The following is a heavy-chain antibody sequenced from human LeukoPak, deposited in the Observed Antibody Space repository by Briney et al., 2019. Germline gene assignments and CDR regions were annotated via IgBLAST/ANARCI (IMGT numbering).Heavy chain of an antibody. CDR3: AKDPRFGFFQGDYSFDY. D-gene: IGHD4-11*01. J-gene: IGHJ4*02. Sequence: GGSLRLSCAASGFTFSSYAMSWLRQARGKGLEWVSAISGSGGSTYYADSVKGRFTISRDNSKNTLYLQMNSLRAEDTAVYYCAKDPRFGFFQGDYSFDYSGQGTLVAVSS. CDR1: GFTFSSYA. V-gene: IGHV3-23*01. CDR2: ISGSGGST.